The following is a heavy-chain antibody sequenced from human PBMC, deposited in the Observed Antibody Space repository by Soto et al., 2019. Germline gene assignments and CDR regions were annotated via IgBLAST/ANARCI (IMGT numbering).Heavy chain of an antibody. CDR1: GFTFSSYA. CDR3: ARRGSGSYYDY. D-gene: IGHD1-26*01. Sequence: EVQLLESGGGLVQPGGSLRLSCAASGFTFSSYAMRWVRQAPVKGLEWVSAISGSGGSTYYADSVKGRFTISRDNSKNTLYLQMNGLGAEDTAIYYWARRGSGSYYDYWGQGTLVTVSS. J-gene: IGHJ4*02. V-gene: IGHV3-23*01. CDR2: ISGSGGST.